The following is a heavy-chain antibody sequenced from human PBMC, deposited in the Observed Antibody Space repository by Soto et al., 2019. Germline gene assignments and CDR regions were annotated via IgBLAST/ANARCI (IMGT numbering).Heavy chain of an antibody. CDR2: INYRGRT. J-gene: IGHJ6*02. CDR1: GGSFSTYY. D-gene: IGHD3-22*01. CDR3: ARDLVVSPYDDSSGYPTYGMDV. V-gene: IGHV4-59*01. Sequence: SETLSLTCTVSGGSFSTYYWAWIRQPPGKGLEWIGYINYRGRTNYNPSLKSRVTISLDTSRNQFSLRLTSVTAADTAVYYCARDLVVSPYDDSSGYPTYGMDVWGQGTTVTVSS.